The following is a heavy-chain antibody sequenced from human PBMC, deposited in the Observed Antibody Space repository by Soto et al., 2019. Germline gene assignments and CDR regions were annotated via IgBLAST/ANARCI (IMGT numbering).Heavy chain of an antibody. J-gene: IGHJ6*02. D-gene: IGHD3-3*01. Sequence: ASVKVSCKASGYTFTSYGISWVRQAPGQGLEWMGWISAYNGNTNYAQKLQGRVTMTTDTSTSTAYMELRSLRSDDTAVYYCARDLRFLEWLLFSPYYYYGMDVWGQGTTVTVSS. CDR3: ARDLRFLEWLLFSPYYYYGMDV. CDR2: ISAYNGNT. CDR1: GYTFTSYG. V-gene: IGHV1-18*04.